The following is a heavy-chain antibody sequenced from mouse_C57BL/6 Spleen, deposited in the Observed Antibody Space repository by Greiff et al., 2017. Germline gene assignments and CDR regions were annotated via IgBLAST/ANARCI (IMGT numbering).Heavy chain of an antibody. J-gene: IGHJ1*03. CDR2: IYPGSGNT. Sequence: VQLQQSGAELVRPGASVKLSCKASGYTFTDYYINWVKQRPGQGLEWIARIYPGSGNTYYNEKFKGKATLTAEKSSSTAYMQLSSLTSEDSAVYFCARGGGYGYFDVWGTGTTVTVSS. CDR3: ARGGGYGYFDV. CDR1: GYTFTDYY. V-gene: IGHV1-76*01.